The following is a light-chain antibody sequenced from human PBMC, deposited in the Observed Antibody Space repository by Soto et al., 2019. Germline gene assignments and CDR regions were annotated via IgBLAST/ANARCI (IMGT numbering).Light chain of an antibody. J-gene: IGKJ1*01. CDR2: DVS. CDR1: QSVSSNY. Sequence: DIVLTQSPGTLSLSPGERATLSCRSSQSVSSNYLAWYQQKPDQAPRLVIYDVSGRATGIPDRFSGSGSGTAITLTISRLEPEDSAVYFCQQYGSSPTFGQGAKVEIK. V-gene: IGKV3-20*01. CDR3: QQYGSSPT.